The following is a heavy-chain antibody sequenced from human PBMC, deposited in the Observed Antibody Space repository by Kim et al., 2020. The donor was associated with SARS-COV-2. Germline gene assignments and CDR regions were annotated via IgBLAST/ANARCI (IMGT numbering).Heavy chain of an antibody. V-gene: IGHV3-43*01. CDR3: AKDMADGSWLFDY. J-gene: IGHJ4*02. D-gene: IGHD6-13*01. Sequence: GGSLRLSCAASGFTFDDYTMHWVRQAPGKGLEWVSLISWDGGSTYYADSVKGRFTISRDNSKNSLYLQMNSLRTEDTALYYCAKDMADGSWLFDYWGQGTLVTVSS. CDR1: GFTFDDYT. CDR2: ISWDGGST.